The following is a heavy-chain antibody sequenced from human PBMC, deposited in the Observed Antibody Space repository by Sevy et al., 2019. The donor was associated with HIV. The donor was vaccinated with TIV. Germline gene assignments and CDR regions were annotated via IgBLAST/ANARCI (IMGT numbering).Heavy chain of an antibody. CDR3: ARVDRDYYYYYGMDV. CDR1: GFTFSDYC. J-gene: IGHJ6*02. CDR2: ISSSSSYT. Sequence: GGSLRLSCAASGFTFSDYCMSWIRQAPGKGLEWVSYISSSSSYTNYADSVKGRFTISRDNAKNSLYLQMNSLRAEDTAVYYCARVDRDYYYYYGMDVWGQGTTVTVSS. V-gene: IGHV3-11*06.